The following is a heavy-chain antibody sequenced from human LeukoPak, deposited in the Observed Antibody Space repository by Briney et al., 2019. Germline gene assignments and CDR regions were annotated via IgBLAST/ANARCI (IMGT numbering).Heavy chain of an antibody. CDR3: ARGAPFDY. CDR1: GGSISSCSYY. Sequence: SETLSLTCTVSGGSISSCSYYWSWIRKPPGKGLEWIGYIYYSGSTNYNPSLKSRVTISVDTSKNQFSLKLSSVTAADTAVYYCARGAPFDYWGQGTLVTVSS. CDR2: IYYSGST. V-gene: IGHV4-61*01. J-gene: IGHJ4*02.